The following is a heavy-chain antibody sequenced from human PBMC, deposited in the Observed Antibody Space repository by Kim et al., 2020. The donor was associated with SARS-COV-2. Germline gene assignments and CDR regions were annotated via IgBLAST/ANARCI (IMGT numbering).Heavy chain of an antibody. Sequence: TGYAQKFQSRVTMTRNTSISTAYMELSSLRSEDTAVYYCARGRGGTTLHYWGQGTLVTVSS. CDR3: ARGRGGTTLHY. CDR2: T. J-gene: IGHJ4*02. V-gene: IGHV1-8*01. D-gene: IGHD2-15*01.